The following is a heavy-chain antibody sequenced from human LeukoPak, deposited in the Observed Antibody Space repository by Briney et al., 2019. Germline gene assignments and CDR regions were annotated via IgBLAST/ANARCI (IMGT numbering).Heavy chain of an antibody. Sequence: PSETLSLTCTVSGGSISSYYWSWIRQPAGKGLEWIGRIYTSGSTNYNPSLKSRVTMSVDTSKNQFSLKLSSVTAADTAVYYCARYDGGYSYGIYYYYMDVWGKGTTVTVSS. CDR2: IYTSGST. CDR3: ARYDGGYSYGIYYYYMDV. CDR1: GGSISSYY. V-gene: IGHV4-4*07. D-gene: IGHD5-18*01. J-gene: IGHJ6*03.